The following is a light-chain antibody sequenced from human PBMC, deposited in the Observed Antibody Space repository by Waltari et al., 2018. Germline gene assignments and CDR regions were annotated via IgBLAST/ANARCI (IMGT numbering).Light chain of an antibody. CDR3: CSYTSADTWV. Sequence: QSALTQPASVSGSPGQSITISCTGTSSDVGRYNRVSWYQQHPGKPPKLLIYEVTNRPAGISYHFSGSKSCTTASLTISWLQAEDEADYYCCSYTSADTWVFGRGTKLTVL. CDR1: SSDVGRYNR. J-gene: IGLJ3*02. V-gene: IGLV2-14*01. CDR2: EVT.